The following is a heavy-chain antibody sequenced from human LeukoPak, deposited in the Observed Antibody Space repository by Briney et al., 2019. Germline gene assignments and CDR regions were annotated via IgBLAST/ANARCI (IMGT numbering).Heavy chain of an antibody. Sequence: ASVKVSCKVSGHTVTEISIHWVRQSPGKGLEWMGGLDGENDQKVYAQQFQDRVTMSEDTSTDTAYMELSNLQSDDTAVYFCADFYTTSGFFYWGQGTLVTVSS. V-gene: IGHV1-24*01. CDR1: GHTVTEIS. J-gene: IGHJ4*02. D-gene: IGHD3-3*01. CDR2: LDGENDQK. CDR3: ADFYTTSGFFY.